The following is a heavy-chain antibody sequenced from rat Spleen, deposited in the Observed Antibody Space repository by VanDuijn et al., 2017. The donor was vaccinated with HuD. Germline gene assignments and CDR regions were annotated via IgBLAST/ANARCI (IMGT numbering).Heavy chain of an antibody. CDR1: GFTFSDYG. CDR2: ITNTGGST. J-gene: IGHJ2*01. Sequence: EVQLVESGGGLVQPGRSMKLSCAASGFTFSDYGMAWVLQAPTKGLEWVASITNTGGSTYYPDSVKGRFTISRDNAKSTLYLQMNSLRSEDTATYYCTTDNNYFGYWGQGVMVTVSS. V-gene: IGHV5-20*01. D-gene: IGHD1-10*01. CDR3: TTDNNYFGY.